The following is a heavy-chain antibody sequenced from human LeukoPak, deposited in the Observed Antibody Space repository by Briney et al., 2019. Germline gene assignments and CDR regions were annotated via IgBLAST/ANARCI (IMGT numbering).Heavy chain of an antibody. CDR3: ARKIRGYRRFDY. D-gene: IGHD3-10*01. CDR2: IYHSGST. CDR1: GYSISSGYY. J-gene: IGHJ4*02. Sequence: SETLSLTCAVSGYSISSGYYWGWIQQPPGKGLEWIGSIYHSGSTYYNPSLKSRVTISVDTSKNQFSLKLSSVTAADTAVYYCARKIRGYRRFDYWGQGTLVTVSS. V-gene: IGHV4-38-2*01.